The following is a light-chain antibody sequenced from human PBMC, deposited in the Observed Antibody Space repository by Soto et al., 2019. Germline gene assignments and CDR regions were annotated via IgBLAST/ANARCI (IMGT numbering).Light chain of an antibody. Sequence: QSVLTQPPSVSGTPGQRVTISCSGSSSNIGSKTVNWYQQLPGTVPKLLIYNSYQRPSGVPDRFSGSKSGTSASLAISGLQSEDEADYYCAAWDASLNGYVFGAGTKVTVL. CDR3: AAWDASLNGYV. J-gene: IGLJ1*01. V-gene: IGLV1-44*01. CDR1: SSNIGSKT. CDR2: NSY.